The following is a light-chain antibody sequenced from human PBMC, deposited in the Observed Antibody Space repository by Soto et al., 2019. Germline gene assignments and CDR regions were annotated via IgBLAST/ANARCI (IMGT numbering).Light chain of an antibody. CDR2: AAS. CDR1: QGISNY. J-gene: IGKJ2*01. CDR3: QRYDSAPYT. Sequence: DIQMTQSPSSLSTSVGDRVTITCRASQGISNYLAWYQRKPGNVPKLLIYAASTLQSGVPFRFSGSGTGTDFTLTITSLPPEDVATYYCQRYDSAPYTFGQGTKLEI. V-gene: IGKV1-27*01.